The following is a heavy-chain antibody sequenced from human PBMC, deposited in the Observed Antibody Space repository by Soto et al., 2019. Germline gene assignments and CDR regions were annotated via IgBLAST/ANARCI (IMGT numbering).Heavy chain of an antibody. D-gene: IGHD3-10*01. Sequence: SETLSLTCAVYGGSFSGYYWSWIRQPPGKGLEWIGEINHSGSTNYNPSLKSRVTISVDTSKNQFSLKLSSVTAADTAVYYCARAITMVRGVIIGLREYYYGMDVWGQGTTVTVSS. V-gene: IGHV4-34*01. CDR3: ARAITMVRGVIIGLREYYYGMDV. CDR2: INHSGST. J-gene: IGHJ6*02. CDR1: GGSFSGYY.